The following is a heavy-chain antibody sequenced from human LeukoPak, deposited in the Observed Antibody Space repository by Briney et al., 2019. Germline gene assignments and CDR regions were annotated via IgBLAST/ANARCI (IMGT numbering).Heavy chain of an antibody. D-gene: IGHD6-13*01. CDR1: GGTFSSYA. V-gene: IGHV1-8*02. CDR2: MNPNSGNT. CDR3: ARKGSSWFNWFDP. J-gene: IGHJ5*02. Sequence: ASVKVSCKASGGTFSSYAISWVRQATGQGLEWMGWMNPNSGNTGYAQKFQGRVTMTRNTSISTAYMELSSLRSEDTAVYYCARKGSSWFNWFDPWGQGTLVTVSS.